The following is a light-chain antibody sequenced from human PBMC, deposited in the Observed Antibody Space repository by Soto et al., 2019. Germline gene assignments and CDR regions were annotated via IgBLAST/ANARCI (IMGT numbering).Light chain of an antibody. Sequence: EIVLTQSPGTLSLSPGERATLSCRASQSVSNNYLAWYQQKPGQAPRLLIYGASTRATGIPARFSGSGSGTEFTLTISSLQSEDFAVYYCQQYNNWPRTFGQGTNVDIK. J-gene: IGKJ1*01. CDR3: QQYNNWPRT. V-gene: IGKV3-15*01. CDR1: QSVSNN. CDR2: GAS.